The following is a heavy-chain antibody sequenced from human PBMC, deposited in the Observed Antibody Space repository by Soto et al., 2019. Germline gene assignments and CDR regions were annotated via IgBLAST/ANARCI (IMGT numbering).Heavy chain of an antibody. J-gene: IGHJ4*02. CDR3: ARLRSAAGKTPYYFDY. Sequence: EVQLLESGGGLVQPGGSLRLSCAASGFTFSSYAMSWVRQAPGKGLEWVSAISGSGGSTYYADSVKGRFTISRDNSKNTLYLQMNSLRAEDTAVYYCARLRSAAGKTPYYFDYWGQGTLVTVSS. D-gene: IGHD6-13*01. CDR2: ISGSGGST. CDR1: GFTFSSYA. V-gene: IGHV3-23*01.